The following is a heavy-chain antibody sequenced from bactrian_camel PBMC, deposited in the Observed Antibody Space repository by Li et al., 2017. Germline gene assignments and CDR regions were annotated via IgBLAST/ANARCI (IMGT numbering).Heavy chain of an antibody. CDR1: QLFIASYC. CDR3: AARQPCRVWLGYEDPGEYNI. CDR2: ITTGLRDP. D-gene: IGHD1*01. J-gene: IGHJ4*01. V-gene: IGHV3S1*01. Sequence: HVQLVESGGGSVQAGGSLRLSCEVSQLFIASYCMAWFRQVPGKEREGVATITTGLRDPWYADSVKGRFTISRDNRENTLYLLMNSLQPEDTAMYYCAARQPCRVWLGYEDPGEYNIWGQGTQVTVS.